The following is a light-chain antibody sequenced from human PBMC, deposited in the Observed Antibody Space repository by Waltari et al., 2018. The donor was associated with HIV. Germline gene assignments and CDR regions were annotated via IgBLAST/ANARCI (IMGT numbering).Light chain of an antibody. CDR1: QSVSSSY. CDR3: QQYGSSLIFT. V-gene: IGKV3-20*01. CDR2: GAS. J-gene: IGKJ3*01. Sequence: EIVLTQSPGTLSLSPGERATLSCRASQSVSSSYLAWYQQKPGQAPRLLIYGASSRATGIPDMFSGSGSGTDFTLTISRLEPEDFAVYYCQQYGSSLIFTFGPGTKVDIK.